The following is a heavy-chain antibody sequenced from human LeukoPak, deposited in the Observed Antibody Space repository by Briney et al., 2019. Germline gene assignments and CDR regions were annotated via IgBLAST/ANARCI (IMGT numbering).Heavy chain of an antibody. CDR3: ARDRYYDSSGPAAD. J-gene: IGHJ4*02. D-gene: IGHD3-22*01. V-gene: IGHV1-2*02. CDR1: GYTFTRYY. CDR2: INPNSGGT. Sequence: ASVKVSCKASGYTFTRYYMHWVRQAPGQGLEWLVWINPNSGGTNYAQKFQGRVTMTRDTSISTAYMELSRLRSDDTAVYYCARDRYYDSSGPAADWGQGTLVTVSS.